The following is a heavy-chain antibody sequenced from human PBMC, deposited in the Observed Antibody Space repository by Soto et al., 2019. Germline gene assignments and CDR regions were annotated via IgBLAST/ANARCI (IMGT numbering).Heavy chain of an antibody. CDR3: GRGDTYYDFWRGYYTGRSCYGMDV. CDR1: AGSISRGDYY. J-gene: IGHJ6*02. CDR2: IYYSGSS. V-gene: IGHV4-30-4*01. Sequence: PSETLSLPCTVSAGSISRGDYYWSWIRQPPGKGLEWIGYIYYSGSSYYNPSLKSRVTISVDTSKNQFSLKLISVTAADTAVYYCGRGDTYYDFWRGYYTGRSCYGMDVWGQGTTVTVSS. D-gene: IGHD3-3*01.